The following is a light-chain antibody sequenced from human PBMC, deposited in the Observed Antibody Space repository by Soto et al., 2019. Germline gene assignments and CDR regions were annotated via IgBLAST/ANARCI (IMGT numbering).Light chain of an antibody. CDR3: ATWDDSLNGRL. Sequence: QSVLTQPPSASGTPGQRVTISCSGSSSNIGGNTVDWYQQLPGTDPKLLIYCHNKQLSGVPDRFSASKSGTSASLAISGLQPEDEADYYCATWDDSLNGRLFGGGPKLTVL. CDR1: SSNIGGNT. V-gene: IGLV1-44*01. J-gene: IGLJ3*02. CDR2: CHN.